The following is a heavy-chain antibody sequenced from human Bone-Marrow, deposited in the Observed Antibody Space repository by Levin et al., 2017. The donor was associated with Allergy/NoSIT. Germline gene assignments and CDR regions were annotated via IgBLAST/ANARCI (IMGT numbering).Heavy chain of an antibody. CDR3: AGGDISGWFDP. Sequence: GSLRLSCTVSGVSVNSGHYYWNWIRQSPGKGLEWIGYIFYTGLTNSNPSLKSRVTMSLDTSQNQFSLRLTPVTAADTAVYYCAGGDISGWFDPWGQGAPVTVPS. CDR2: IFYTGLT. J-gene: IGHJ5*02. CDR1: GVSVNSGHYY. D-gene: IGHD3-9*01. V-gene: IGHV4-61*01.